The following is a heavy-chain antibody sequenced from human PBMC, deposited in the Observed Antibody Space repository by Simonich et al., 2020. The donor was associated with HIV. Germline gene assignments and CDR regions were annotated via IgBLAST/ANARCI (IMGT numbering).Heavy chain of an antibody. CDR1: GGSFSGYC. V-gene: IGHV4-34*01. D-gene: IGHD1-20*01. CDR3: AIGNWDNWKYVES. CDR2: INRSGST. Sequence: QVHLQQWGAGLLEPSETLSLTCAVYGGSFSGYCWSWIHQFPGKGLGGIGEINRSGSTYYNPSLKRRMIGSVDMSKYHFSLKLSSVTAADTAVYYCAIGNWDNWKYVESWGQGTTVTVSS. J-gene: IGHJ6*02.